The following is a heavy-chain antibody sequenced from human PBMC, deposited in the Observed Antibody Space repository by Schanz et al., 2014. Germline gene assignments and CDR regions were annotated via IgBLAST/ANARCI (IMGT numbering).Heavy chain of an antibody. V-gene: IGHV3-33*06. CDR3: AKEESPPSLVDY. CDR1: GFTFSSYG. J-gene: IGHJ4*02. Sequence: VQLVESGGGLVQPGGSLRLSCAASGFTFSSYGMHWVRQAPGKGLEWVAVIWYDGNNKFYADSVKGRFTISRDNAKNSLYLQMNSLRDEDTAVYYCAKEESPPSLVDYWGQGTLVTVSS. CDR2: IWYDGNNK.